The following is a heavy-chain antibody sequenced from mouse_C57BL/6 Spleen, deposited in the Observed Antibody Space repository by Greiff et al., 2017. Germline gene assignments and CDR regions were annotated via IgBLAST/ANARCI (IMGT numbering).Heavy chain of an antibody. V-gene: IGHV1-54*01. Sequence: QVQLKQSGAELVRPGTSVKVSCKASGYAFTNYLIEWVKQRPGQGLEWIGVINPGSGGTNYNEKFKGKATLTADKSSSTAYMQLSSLTSEDSAVYVCARGDGNYWYFDVWGTGTTVTVSS. J-gene: IGHJ1*03. CDR2: INPGSGGT. CDR1: GYAFTNYL. CDR3: ARGDGNYWYFDV. D-gene: IGHD2-1*01.